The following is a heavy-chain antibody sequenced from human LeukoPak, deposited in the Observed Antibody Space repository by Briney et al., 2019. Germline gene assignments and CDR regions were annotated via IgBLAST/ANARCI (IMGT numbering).Heavy chain of an antibody. CDR2: ITSQAYGGST. J-gene: IGHJ4*02. CDR1: GFTFGDYA. D-gene: IGHD2-15*01. V-gene: IGHV3-49*04. Sequence: SLRLSCITSGFTFGDYAMNWVRQAPGKGLEWVGFITSQAYGGSTEYAASVKGRFTISRDDSKSIAYLQMNSLKTEDTAMYYCTRMRYCSGGSCSFDYWGQGTLVTVSP. CDR3: TRMRYCSGGSCSFDY.